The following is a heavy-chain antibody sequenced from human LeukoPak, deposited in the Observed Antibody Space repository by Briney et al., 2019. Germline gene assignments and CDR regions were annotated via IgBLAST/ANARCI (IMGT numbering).Heavy chain of an antibody. CDR2: INPSSGGT. CDR3: ARVKRSSGWSTSLDY. CDR1: GYTFTGYY. Sequence: ASVKVSCKASGYTFTGYYMHWVRQAPGQGLEWMGWINPSSGGTNYAQKFQGRVTMTRDTSISTAYMELSRLRSDDTAVYYCARVKRSSGWSTSLDYWGQGTLVTVSS. J-gene: IGHJ4*02. D-gene: IGHD6-19*01. V-gene: IGHV1-2*02.